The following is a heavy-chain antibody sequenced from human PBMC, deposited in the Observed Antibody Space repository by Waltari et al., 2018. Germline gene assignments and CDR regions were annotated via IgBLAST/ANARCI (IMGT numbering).Heavy chain of an antibody. CDR2: ISHSGKT. J-gene: IGHJ5*02. D-gene: IGHD3-16*01. Sequence: QVQLQESGPGLARPSETLSLTCVVSSYSIRSGYFWGWIRQPPGKGLEWIGSISHSGKTDYNPSLQSRLSLAVDTSKNQFALKVTSVTAADTAIYYCVRDLGGLGNSWFDAWGQGTLVTVSS. CDR3: VRDLGGLGNSWFDA. V-gene: IGHV4-38-2*02. CDR1: SYSIRSGYF.